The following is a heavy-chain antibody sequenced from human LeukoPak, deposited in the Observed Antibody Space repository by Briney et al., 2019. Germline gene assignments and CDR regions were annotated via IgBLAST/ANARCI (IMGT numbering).Heavy chain of an antibody. CDR3: AKSGRFLEWLLSAFDY. D-gene: IGHD3-3*01. Sequence: PGGSLRLSCAASGFTFSSYGMHWVRQAPGKGLEWVAVISYDGSNKYYADSVKGRLTISRDNSKNTLYLQMNSLRAEDTAVYYCAKSGRFLEWLLSAFDYWGQGTLVTVSS. CDR2: ISYDGSNK. J-gene: IGHJ4*02. V-gene: IGHV3-30*18. CDR1: GFTFSSYG.